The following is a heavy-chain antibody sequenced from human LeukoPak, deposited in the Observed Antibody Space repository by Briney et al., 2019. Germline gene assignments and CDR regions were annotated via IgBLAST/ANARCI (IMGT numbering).Heavy chain of an antibody. J-gene: IGHJ5*02. CDR2: INNDGNLKTDGRDT. D-gene: IGHD6-13*01. Sequence: GGSLRLSCAASGFTLSNYWMIHWVRQVPGKGLQWVSRINNDGNLKTDGRDTGYADSVKGRFTISTDNAKNTLYLQMNSLRAEDTAVYHCAKDPGGWQQPVNWFDPWGQGTLVTGSS. CDR3: AKDPGGWQQPVNWFDP. V-gene: IGHV3-74*01. CDR1: GFTLSNYW.